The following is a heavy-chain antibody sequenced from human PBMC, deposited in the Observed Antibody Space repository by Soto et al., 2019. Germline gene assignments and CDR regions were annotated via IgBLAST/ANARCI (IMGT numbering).Heavy chain of an antibody. J-gene: IGHJ6*02. D-gene: IGHD6-19*01. V-gene: IGHV1-69*13. CDR2: IIPIFGTA. CDR1: GGTFSSYA. Sequence: VASVKVSCKASGGTFSSYAISWVRQAPGQGLEWMGGIIPIFGTANYAQKFQGRVTITADESTSTAYMELSSLRSEDTAVYYCARNSEAGVWSDYYYYYGMDVWGQGTTVTVSS. CDR3: ARNSEAGVWSDYYYYYGMDV.